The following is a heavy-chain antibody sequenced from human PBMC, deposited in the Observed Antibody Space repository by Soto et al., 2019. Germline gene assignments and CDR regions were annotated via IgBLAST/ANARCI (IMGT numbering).Heavy chain of an antibody. V-gene: IGHV4-4*07. Sequence: RSLTCTVSGGSISSYYWSWIRQPAGKGLEWIGRIYTSGSTNYNPSLKSRVTMSVDTSKNQFSLKLSSVTAADTAVYYCARESGGSYYLDYYYGMDVWGQGTTVTVSS. CDR3: ARESGGSYYLDYYYGMDV. D-gene: IGHD1-26*01. J-gene: IGHJ6*02. CDR1: GGSISSYY. CDR2: IYTSGST.